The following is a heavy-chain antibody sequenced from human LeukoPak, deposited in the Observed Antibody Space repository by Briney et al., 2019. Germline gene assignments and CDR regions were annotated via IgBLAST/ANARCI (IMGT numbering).Heavy chain of an antibody. CDR3: ARALDDTMIVEGRFDY. CDR1: GGSFSGYY. Sequence: SETLSLTCAVYGGSFSGYYWSWIRQPPGKGLEWIGEINHSGSTNYNPCLKSGVTISGDTCKKQFSLKLSSVTAADTAVYYCARALDDTMIVEGRFDYWGQGTLVTVSS. D-gene: IGHD3-22*01. CDR2: INHSGST. J-gene: IGHJ4*02. V-gene: IGHV4-34*01.